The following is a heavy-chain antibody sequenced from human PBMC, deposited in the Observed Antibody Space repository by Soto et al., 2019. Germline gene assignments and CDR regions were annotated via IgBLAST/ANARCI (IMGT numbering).Heavy chain of an antibody. D-gene: IGHD2-15*01. CDR2: INHSGST. CDR1: GGSFSGYY. CDR3: ARNIVVVVAATYWFDP. J-gene: IGHJ5*02. Sequence: QVQLQQWGAGVLKPSETLSLTCAVYGGSFSGYYWCWIRQPPGKGLEWIGEINHSGSTNYNPSLKSRVSISVDSSKNQLSLKLSSVTAADTAVYYCARNIVVVVAATYWFDPWGQGTLVTVSS. V-gene: IGHV4-34*01.